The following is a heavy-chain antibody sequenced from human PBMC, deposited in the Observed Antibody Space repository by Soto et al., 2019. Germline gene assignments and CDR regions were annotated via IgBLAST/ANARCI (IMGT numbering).Heavy chain of an antibody. CDR1: GYTFTSYA. V-gene: IGHV1-3*01. J-gene: IGHJ6*02. CDR3: ARAGLNWNDDYYYSGMDV. Sequence: ASVKVSCKASGYTFTSYAMHWVRQAPGQRLEWMGWINAGNGNTKYSQKFQGRVTITRDTSASTAYMELSSLRSEDTAVYYCARAGLNWNDDYYYSGMDVWGQGTTVTVSS. CDR2: INAGNGNT. D-gene: IGHD1-20*01.